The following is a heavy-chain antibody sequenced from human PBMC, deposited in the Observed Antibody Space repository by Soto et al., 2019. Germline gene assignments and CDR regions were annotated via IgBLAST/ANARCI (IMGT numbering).Heavy chain of an antibody. CDR3: ARARDSSGHLIGY. V-gene: IGHV1-3*01. D-gene: IGHD3-22*01. Sequence: SVEASSKASGYTFTSSARHSVRQAPGQRLEWMGWINAGNGNTKYSQKFQGRVTITRDTSASTAYMELSSLRSEDTAVYYCARARDSSGHLIGYWSQGTLDTVSS. CDR2: INAGNGNT. CDR1: GYTFTSSA. J-gene: IGHJ4*02.